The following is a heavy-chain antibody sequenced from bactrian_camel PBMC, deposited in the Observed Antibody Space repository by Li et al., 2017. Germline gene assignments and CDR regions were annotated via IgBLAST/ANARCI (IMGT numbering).Heavy chain of an antibody. J-gene: IGHJ4*01. D-gene: IGHD5*01. CDR2: IYSDGSNT. Sequence: HVQLVESGGGLVQPGGSLRLSCAASGFTFSSYCIGWVRQAPGKGLEWVSSIYSDGSNTYYAESVKGRFTISRDNAKNTVFLQMDSLKPEDTAMYYCGADYPGFHRPEGCDLDFPYKGQGTQVTVS. V-gene: IGHV3-2*01. CDR1: GFTFSSYC.